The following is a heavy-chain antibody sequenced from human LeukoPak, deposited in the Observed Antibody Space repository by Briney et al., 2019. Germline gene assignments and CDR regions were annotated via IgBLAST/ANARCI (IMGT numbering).Heavy chain of an antibody. CDR2: IYYSGIT. J-gene: IGHJ4*02. CDR1: GGSISSDY. V-gene: IGHV4-59*08. Sequence: SETLSLTCTVSGGSISSDYWSWIRQPSGKGLEWIGYIYYSGITNYTPSLKSRVTISLDTSKNQFSLKLNSVTAADTAVYYCARRHHNWDYWGQGTLVTVSS. CDR3: ARRHHNWDY. D-gene: IGHD5-24*01.